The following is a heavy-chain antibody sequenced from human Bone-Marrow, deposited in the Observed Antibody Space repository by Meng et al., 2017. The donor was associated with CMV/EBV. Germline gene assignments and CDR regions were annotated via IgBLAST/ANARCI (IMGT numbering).Heavy chain of an antibody. D-gene: IGHD1-26*01. J-gene: IGHJ3*02. V-gene: IGHV1-2*02. CDR1: GYTFTDYY. CDR2: INPNSGGT. Sequence: ASVKVSCKASGYTFTDYYIHWVRQAPGQGLEWMGWINPNSGGTNYAQKFQGRVTMTRDTSISTAYMELSRLRSDDTAVYYCARDKVVGATSYDAFDIWGQGTMVTVSS. CDR3: ARDKVVGATSYDAFDI.